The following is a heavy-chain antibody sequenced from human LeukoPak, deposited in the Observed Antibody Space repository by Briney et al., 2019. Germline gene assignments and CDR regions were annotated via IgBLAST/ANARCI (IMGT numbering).Heavy chain of an antibody. D-gene: IGHD6-6*01. CDR1: GFTFSSYW. CDR3: ARLSYRPESSIAARPYDY. V-gene: IGHV3-74*01. CDR2: INGNGSST. Sequence: GGSLRLSCAASGFTFSSYWMHWVRQAPGKGLVWVSRINGNGSSTDYADSVKGRFTISRDNAKNTLYLQMNSLRAEDTAVYYCARLSYRPESSIAARPYDYWGQGTLVTVPS. J-gene: IGHJ4*02.